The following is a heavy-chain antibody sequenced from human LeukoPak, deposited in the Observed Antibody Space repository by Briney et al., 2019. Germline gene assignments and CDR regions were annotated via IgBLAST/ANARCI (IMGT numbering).Heavy chain of an antibody. D-gene: IGHD3-22*01. Sequence: GGSLRLSCAASGFTFSSYWMSWVRQAPGKGLEWVSAISGSGGSTYYADSVKGRFTISRDNSKNTLYLQMNSLRAEDTAVYYCAKDRRDYDSSGYYYGEDWGQGTLVTVSS. V-gene: IGHV3-23*01. J-gene: IGHJ4*02. CDR2: ISGSGGST. CDR1: GFTFSSYW. CDR3: AKDRRDYDSSGYYYGED.